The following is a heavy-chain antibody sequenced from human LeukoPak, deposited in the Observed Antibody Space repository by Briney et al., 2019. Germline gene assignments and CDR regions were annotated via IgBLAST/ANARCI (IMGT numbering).Heavy chain of an antibody. CDR1: GGSISSSSYY. CDR3: ARITTVTTGDFDY. Sequence: SETLSLTCTVSGGSISSSSYYWGWIRQPPGKGLEWIGAIYYSGSTYYNPSLKSRVTISVDTSKNQFSLKLSSVTAADTAVYYCARITTVTTGDFDYWGQGTLVTVSS. D-gene: IGHD4-17*01. J-gene: IGHJ4*02. CDR2: IYYSGST. V-gene: IGHV4-39*07.